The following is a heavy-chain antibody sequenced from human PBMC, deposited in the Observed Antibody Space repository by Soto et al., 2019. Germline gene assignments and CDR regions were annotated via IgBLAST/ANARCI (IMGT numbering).Heavy chain of an antibody. D-gene: IGHD1-20*01. Sequence: SETLSLTCTVSGGSISSGGYYWSWIRQHPGKGLEWIGYIYYSGSTYYNPSLKSRVTISVDTSKNQFSLKLSSVTAADTAVYYCARDKRITGNPDWYAPRARRTPVTVSS. CDR1: GGSISSGGYY. V-gene: IGHV4-31*03. CDR3: ARDKRITGNPDWYAP. J-gene: IGHJ5*02. CDR2: IYYSGST.